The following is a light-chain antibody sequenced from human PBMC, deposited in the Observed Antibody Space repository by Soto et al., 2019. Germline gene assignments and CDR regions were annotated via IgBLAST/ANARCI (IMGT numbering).Light chain of an antibody. CDR2: GAS. CDR1: QSVRSH. J-gene: IGKJ5*01. Sequence: IVMTQSPATLSVSPGEGVTLSCRASQSVRSHLAWYQQKPGQPPRLLIYGASTRATGIPARFSGSGFGTEFTLTISGMQYEGFALYYGQPHTNWRIFGQGTRLEIK. CDR3: QPHTNWRI. V-gene: IGKV3-15*01.